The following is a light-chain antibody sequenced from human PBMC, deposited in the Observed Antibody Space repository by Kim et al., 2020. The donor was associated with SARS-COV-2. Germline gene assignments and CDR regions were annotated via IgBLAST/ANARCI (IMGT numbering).Light chain of an antibody. CDR2: TAS. Sequence: ASVGDRVTITCRASQSISSHLNWYQQKPGKAPKLLIYTASSLQSGVPSRFSGSGSGTDFTLTISSLQPEDFATYHCQQGYITPWTFGQGTKVDIK. V-gene: IGKV1-39*01. CDR1: QSISSH. CDR3: QQGYITPWT. J-gene: IGKJ1*01.